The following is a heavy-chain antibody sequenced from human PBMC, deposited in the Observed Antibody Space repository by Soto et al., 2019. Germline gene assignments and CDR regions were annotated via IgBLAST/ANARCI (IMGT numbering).Heavy chain of an antibody. J-gene: IGHJ6*02. Sequence: EVQLVESGGGLVNPGGSLRLSCAGSGFSFSSHSMNWVRQAPGKGLEWVSSISSSSNSIYYADSVKGRFTISRDNDKNSLYLQMNSLRAEDTAVYYCASSLEKGGSSWSISYYYYGLDVWGQGTTVTVSS. CDR2: ISSSSNSI. CDR3: ASSLEKGGSSWSISYYYYGLDV. CDR1: GFSFSSHS. V-gene: IGHV3-21*06. D-gene: IGHD6-13*01.